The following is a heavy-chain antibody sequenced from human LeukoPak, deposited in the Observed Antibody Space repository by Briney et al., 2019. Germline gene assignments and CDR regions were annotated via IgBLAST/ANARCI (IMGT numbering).Heavy chain of an antibody. CDR1: GFTFSSYS. J-gene: IGHJ4*02. Sequence: PGGSLRLSCAASGFTFSSYSMNWVRQAPGKGLEWVSSISSSSSYIYYADSVKGRFTISRDNAKNSLYLQMNSLRAEDTAVYYCARARGIVGAEYGYWGQGTLVTASS. CDR2: ISSSSSYI. D-gene: IGHD1-26*01. V-gene: IGHV3-21*01. CDR3: ARARGIVGAEYGY.